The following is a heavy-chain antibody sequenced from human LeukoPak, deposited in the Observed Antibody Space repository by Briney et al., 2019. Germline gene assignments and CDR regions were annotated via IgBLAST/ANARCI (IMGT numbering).Heavy chain of an antibody. V-gene: IGHV4-39*01. CDR1: GGSISSSSYY. CDR2: IYYSGST. D-gene: IGHD3-9*01. CDR3: ARQYYDILTGYYSFDY. Sequence: PSETLSLTCTVSGGSISSSSYYWGWLRQPPGKGLEWLGSIYYSGSTYYNPSLKSRVTISVDTSKNQFSLKLSSVTAADTAVYYCARQYYDILTGYYSFDYWGQGTLVTVSS. J-gene: IGHJ4*02.